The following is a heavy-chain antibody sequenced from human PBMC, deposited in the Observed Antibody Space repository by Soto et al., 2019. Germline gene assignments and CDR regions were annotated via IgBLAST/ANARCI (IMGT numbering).Heavy chain of an antibody. V-gene: IGHV3-23*01. J-gene: IGHJ3*01. Sequence: EVQLLESGGGLVQRGGSLRLSCAVSGFSLTTYAMSWVRQAPGKGLEWVSEVSASGRSTTYADSVKGRFTTSKDTSKNTMSLQMNSLRVDDTAVYYCAKVWFGESVGFDVWGRGTMVRVSS. CDR1: GFSLTTYA. D-gene: IGHD3-10*01. CDR2: VSASGRST. CDR3: AKVWFGESVGFDV.